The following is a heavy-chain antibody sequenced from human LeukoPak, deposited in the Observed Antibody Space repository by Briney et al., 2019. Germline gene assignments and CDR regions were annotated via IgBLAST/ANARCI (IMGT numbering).Heavy chain of an antibody. CDR3: ATILYSGSPLGGVEAFDI. D-gene: IGHD1-26*01. Sequence: ASVKVSCKVSGYTLTELSMHWVRQAPGKGLEWMGGFDPEDGETIYAQKFQGRVTMTEDTSTDTAYMELSSLRSEDTAVYYCATILYSGSPLGGVEAFDIWGQGTMVTVSS. CDR1: GYTLTELS. CDR2: FDPEDGET. J-gene: IGHJ3*02. V-gene: IGHV1-24*01.